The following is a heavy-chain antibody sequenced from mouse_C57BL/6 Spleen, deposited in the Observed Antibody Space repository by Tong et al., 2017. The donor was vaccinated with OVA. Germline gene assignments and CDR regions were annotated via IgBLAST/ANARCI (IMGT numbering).Heavy chain of an antibody. CDR1: GYTFTSYW. Sequence: VQLQESGAELVKPGASVKLSCKASGYTFTSYWMQWVKQRPGQGLEWIGEIDPSDSYTNYNQKFKGKATLTVDTSSSTAYMELHSLTSEDSAVYFCARYGNYVWYFDVWGTGTTVTVSS. V-gene: IGHV1-50*01. D-gene: IGHD2-1*01. CDR3: ARYGNYVWYFDV. J-gene: IGHJ1*03. CDR2: IDPSDSYT.